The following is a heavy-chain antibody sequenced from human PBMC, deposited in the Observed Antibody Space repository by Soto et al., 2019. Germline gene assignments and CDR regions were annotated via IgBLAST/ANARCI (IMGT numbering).Heavy chain of an antibody. CDR3: AKDGDFRGYSYGYFDY. J-gene: IGHJ4*02. Sequence: GGSLRLSCAASGFTCSSYGMHWVRQAPGKGLEWVAVISYDGSNKYYADSVQGRFTIPRDNSKNTLYLQMNSLRAEDTAVYYCAKDGDFRGYSYGYFDYWGQGTLVTVSS. CDR2: ISYDGSNK. CDR1: GFTCSSYG. D-gene: IGHD5-18*01. V-gene: IGHV3-30*18.